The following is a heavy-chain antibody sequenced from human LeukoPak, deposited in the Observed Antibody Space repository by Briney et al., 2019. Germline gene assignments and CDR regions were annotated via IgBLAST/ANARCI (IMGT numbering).Heavy chain of an antibody. CDR1: GYTFTSYG. V-gene: IGHV1-18*01. CDR3: ARDQSLGYCSSTSCYNLDY. Sequence: ASVKVSCKASGYTFTSYGISWVRQAPGQGLEWMGWISAYNGNTNYAQKLQGRVIMTTDTSTSTAYMELRSLRSDDTAVYYCARDQSLGYCSSTSCYNLDYWGRGTLVTVSS. J-gene: IGHJ4*02. D-gene: IGHD2-2*02. CDR2: ISAYNGNT.